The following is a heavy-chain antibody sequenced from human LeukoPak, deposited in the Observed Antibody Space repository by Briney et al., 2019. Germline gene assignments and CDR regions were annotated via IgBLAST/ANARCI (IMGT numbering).Heavy chain of an antibody. J-gene: IGHJ6*03. D-gene: IGHD4-17*01. Sequence: PGGSLRLSCAASGFTFSSYSMNWVRQAPGKGLEWVSSISSSSSYIYYADSVKGRFTISRDNAKNSLYLQMNSLRAEDTAVYYCARVLGDYPYYYYMDVWGKGTTVTVSS. CDR1: GFTFSSYS. CDR3: ARVLGDYPYYYYMDV. CDR2: ISSSSSYI. V-gene: IGHV3-21*01.